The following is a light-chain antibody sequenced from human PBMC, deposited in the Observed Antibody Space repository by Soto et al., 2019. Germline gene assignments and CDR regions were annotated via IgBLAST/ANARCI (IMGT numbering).Light chain of an antibody. CDR3: CSYTSASTPLV. CDR2: DVS. V-gene: IGLV2-14*01. J-gene: IGLJ2*01. Sequence: QSVLTQPGSVSGSPGQSITISCTGTGSDVGGYNYVSWYQQHPCKAPKVMIYDVSNRPSGVSNRFSGSKSGNTASLTISGLQAEDEADYYCCSYTSASTPLVFGGGTKLTVL. CDR1: GSDVGGYNY.